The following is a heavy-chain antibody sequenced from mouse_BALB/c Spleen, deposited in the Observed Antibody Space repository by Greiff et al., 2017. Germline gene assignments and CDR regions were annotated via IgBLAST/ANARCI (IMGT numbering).Heavy chain of an antibody. D-gene: IGHD2-14*01. CDR2: ISDGGSYT. CDR1: GFTFSDYY. V-gene: IGHV5-4*02. J-gene: IGHJ4*01. CDR3: ARYYRYSGYAMDY. Sequence: EVQRVESGGGLVKPGGSLKLSCAASGFTFSDYYMHWVRQTPEKRLEWVATISDGGSYTYYPDSVKGRFTISRDNAKNNLYLHMSSLKSEDTAMYDCARYYRYSGYAMDYWGQGTSVTVSS.